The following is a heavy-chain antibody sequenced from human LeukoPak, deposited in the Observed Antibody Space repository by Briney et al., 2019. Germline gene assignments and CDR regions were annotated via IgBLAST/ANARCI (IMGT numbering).Heavy chain of an antibody. CDR3: ASNWGSYPDC. CDR2: IKQDGSEK. J-gene: IGHJ4*02. Sequence: GGSLRLSCAASGFTVSSNYMSWVRQAPGKGLEWVANIKQDGSEKYYVDSVKGRFTISRDNAKNSLYLQMNSLRAEDTALYYCASNWGSYPDCWGQGALVTASS. CDR1: GFTVSSNY. D-gene: IGHD1-26*01. V-gene: IGHV3-7*01.